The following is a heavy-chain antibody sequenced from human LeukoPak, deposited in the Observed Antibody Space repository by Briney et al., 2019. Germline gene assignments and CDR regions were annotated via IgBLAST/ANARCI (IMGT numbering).Heavy chain of an antibody. CDR3: ARLVARAH. J-gene: IGHJ4*02. Sequence: PGESLKISCQASGSSFTTYWISWVRQMPGKGLEWMGRIDPSDSYTNYSPSFQGHVTISVDKSISTAYLQWSTLKASDTAIYYCARLVARAHWGQGTLVTVSS. CDR1: GSSFTTYW. V-gene: IGHV5-10-1*01. CDR2: IDPSDSYT. D-gene: IGHD3-10*01.